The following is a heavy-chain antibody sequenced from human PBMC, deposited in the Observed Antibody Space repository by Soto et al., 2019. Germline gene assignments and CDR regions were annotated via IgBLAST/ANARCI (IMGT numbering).Heavy chain of an antibody. CDR2: ISGSGGST. CDR1: GFTFSSYA. D-gene: IGHD2-8*01. Sequence: PGGSLRLSCAASGFTFSSYAMSWVRQAPGKGLEWVSAISGSGGSTYYADSVKGRFTISRDNSKNTLYLQMNSLRAEDTAVYYCAKDLGCTNGVCYYYYYYGMDVWGQGTTVTVSS. J-gene: IGHJ6*02. V-gene: IGHV3-23*01. CDR3: AKDLGCTNGVCYYYYYYGMDV.